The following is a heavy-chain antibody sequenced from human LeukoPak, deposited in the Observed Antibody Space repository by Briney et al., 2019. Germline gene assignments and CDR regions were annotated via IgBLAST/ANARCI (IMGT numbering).Heavy chain of an antibody. V-gene: IGHV3-23*01. CDR2: VSGSGGST. Sequence: PGGSLRLSCAASGFTFSSYAMSWVRQAPGKGLEWVSAVSGSGGSTYYADSVKGRFTISRDNSKNTLYLQMNSLRAEDTAVYYCAKNLKAFTVTGFDYWGQGTLVTVSS. CDR1: GFTFSSYA. J-gene: IGHJ4*02. D-gene: IGHD4-17*01. CDR3: AKNLKAFTVTGFDY.